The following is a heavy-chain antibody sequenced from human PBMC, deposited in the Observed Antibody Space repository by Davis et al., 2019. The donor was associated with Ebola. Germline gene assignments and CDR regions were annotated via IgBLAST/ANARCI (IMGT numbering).Heavy chain of an antibody. Sequence: ASVKVSCKASGYTFTSYYMHWVRQAPGQGLEWMGIINPSGGSTSYAQKFQGRVTMTRDTSTSTVYMELSSLRSEDTAVYYCARVDYYGSGVGYGMDVWGQGTTVTVSS. D-gene: IGHD3-10*01. CDR2: INPSGGST. J-gene: IGHJ6*02. CDR1: GYTFTSYY. V-gene: IGHV1-46*01. CDR3: ARVDYYGSGVGYGMDV.